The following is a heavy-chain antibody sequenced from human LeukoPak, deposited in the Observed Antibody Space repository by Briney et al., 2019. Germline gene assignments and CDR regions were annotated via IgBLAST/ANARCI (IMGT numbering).Heavy chain of an antibody. D-gene: IGHD2-15*01. CDR1: GFTFSSYG. J-gene: IGHJ4*02. CDR3: AREYCSGGSCYSDY. V-gene: IGHV3-30*02. CDR2: IRYDGSNK. Sequence: GGSLRLSCAASGFTFSSYGMHWVRQAPGKGLKWVAFIRYDGSNKYYADSVKGRFTISRDNSKSTLYLQMNSLRAEDTAVYYCAREYCSGGSCYSDYWGQGTLVTVSS.